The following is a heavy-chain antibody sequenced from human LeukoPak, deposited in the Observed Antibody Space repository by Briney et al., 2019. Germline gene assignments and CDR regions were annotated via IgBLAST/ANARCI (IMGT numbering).Heavy chain of an antibody. CDR3: ARSEQFPYYMDV. V-gene: IGHV1-2*02. CDR2: IYPNSGGT. J-gene: IGHJ6*03. D-gene: IGHD6-19*01. CDR1: AYTFTGYY. Sequence: ASVKVSCKASAYTFTGYYMHWVRQAPGQGLEWVGWIYPNSGGTNCAQKFQGRVTMTRDTSISTAYMELSRLRSDDTAVYYCARSEQFPYYMDVWGKGTTVTVSS.